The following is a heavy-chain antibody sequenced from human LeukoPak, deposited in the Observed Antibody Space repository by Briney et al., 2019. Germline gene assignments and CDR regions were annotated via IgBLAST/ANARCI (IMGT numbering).Heavy chain of an antibody. J-gene: IGHJ6*02. CDR1: GFTFSDYA. CDR2: LQYDGNNK. Sequence: GGSLRLSCAVSGFTFSDYAMHWVRQARGKGLEWVALLQYDGNNKYYVDSVKGRFTISRDISKNTLYLQMNSLRPDDTAVYYCAKDSKHYSMDVWGQGTTVTVS. V-gene: IGHV3-30*02. CDR3: AKDSKHYSMDV. D-gene: IGHD2/OR15-2a*01.